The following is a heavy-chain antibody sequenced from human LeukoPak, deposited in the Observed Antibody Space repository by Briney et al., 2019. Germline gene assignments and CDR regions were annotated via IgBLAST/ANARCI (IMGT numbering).Heavy chain of an antibody. V-gene: IGHV4-4*02. Sequence: SGTLSLTCAVSGGSISSSNWWSWVRQLPGKGLEWIGEIYHSGSTNYNPSLKSRVTISVDKSKNQFSLKLSSVTAADTAVYYCARVRTDYYGSGSYYRYYYYGMDVWGKGTTVTVSS. CDR2: IYHSGST. D-gene: IGHD3-10*01. J-gene: IGHJ6*04. CDR1: GGSISSSNW. CDR3: ARVRTDYYGSGSYYRYYYYGMDV.